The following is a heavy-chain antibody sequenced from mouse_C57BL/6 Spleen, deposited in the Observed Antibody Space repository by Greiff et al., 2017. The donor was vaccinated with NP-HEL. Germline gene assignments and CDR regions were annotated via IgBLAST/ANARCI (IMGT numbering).Heavy chain of an antibody. Sequence: QVQLQQSGPELVKPGASVKISCKASGYAFSSSWMNWVKQRPGKGLEWIGRIYPGDGDTNYNGKFKGKATLTADKSSSTAYMQLSSLTAEDSSVCFCARGGAQAFDYWGQGTTLTVSS. CDR2: IYPGDGDT. CDR3: ARGGAQAFDY. CDR1: GYAFSSSW. D-gene: IGHD3-2*02. J-gene: IGHJ2*01. V-gene: IGHV1-82*01.